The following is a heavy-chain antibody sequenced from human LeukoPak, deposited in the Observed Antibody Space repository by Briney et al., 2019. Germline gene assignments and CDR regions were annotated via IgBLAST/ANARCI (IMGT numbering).Heavy chain of an antibody. D-gene: IGHD4-23*01. CDR3: AKERDYGGKGYYFDY. V-gene: IGHV3-23*01. CDR2: ISGSGGST. J-gene: IGHJ4*02. Sequence: GGSLRLSCAASGFTFSSYAMSWVRQAPGKGLEWVSAISGSGGSTYYADSVKGRFTISRDNSKNTLYLQMNNLRAEDTAVYYCAKERDYGGKGYYFDYWGQGTLVTVSS. CDR1: GFTFSSYA.